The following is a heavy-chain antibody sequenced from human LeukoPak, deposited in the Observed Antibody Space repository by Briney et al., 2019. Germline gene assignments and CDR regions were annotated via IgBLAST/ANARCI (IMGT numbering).Heavy chain of an antibody. Sequence: GRSLRLSCAASGFTFSSYGMHWVRQAPGKGLEWVAVIWYDGSNKYYADSVKGRFTISRDNSKNTLYLQMNSLRAEDTAVYYCAKGDIVATTPDYWGQGTLVTVSS. D-gene: IGHD5-12*01. J-gene: IGHJ4*02. CDR2: IWYDGSNK. V-gene: IGHV3-33*06. CDR1: GFTFSSYG. CDR3: AKGDIVATTPDY.